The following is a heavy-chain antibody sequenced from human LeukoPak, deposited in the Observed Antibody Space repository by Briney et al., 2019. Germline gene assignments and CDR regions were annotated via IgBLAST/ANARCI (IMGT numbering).Heavy chain of an antibody. CDR3: ADPEWD. J-gene: IGHJ3*01. V-gene: IGHV3-7*01. Sequence: PGGSLRLSCAASGFTFSDFYMNWVRQAPGKGLEWVANINEDGSEKYYVDFVKGRFTISRDNANNSLYLQMNSLRVDDTAIYYCADPEWDWGQGTMVTVSS. D-gene: IGHD1-26*01. CDR2: INEDGSEK. CDR1: GFTFSDFY.